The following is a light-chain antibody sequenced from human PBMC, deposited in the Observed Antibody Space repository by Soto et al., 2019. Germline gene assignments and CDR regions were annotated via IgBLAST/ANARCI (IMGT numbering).Light chain of an antibody. J-gene: IGKJ1*01. CDR2: GAS. Sequence: ELVLTQSPGTLSVSPVEIATLSFMASQSVSSGVAGCQQKTAQAPRRLMYGASTRGTAITARVSGSGSGTEFTLTISRLEPEDFAIFYCQQHDTSLTWTFGQGTKVDIK. CDR3: QQHDTSLTWT. V-gene: IGKV3-15*01. CDR1: QSVSSG.